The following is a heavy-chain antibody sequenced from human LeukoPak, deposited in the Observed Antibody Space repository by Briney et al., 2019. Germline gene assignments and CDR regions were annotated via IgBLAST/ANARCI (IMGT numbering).Heavy chain of an antibody. CDR1: VGSISSGSYY. CDR3: AREKVRSGWGYDI. J-gene: IGHJ3*02. V-gene: IGHV4-61*02. Sequence: TLSLTCTVSVGSISSGSYYWIWIRQPAGKGLVWIGRIYTSGSTNYNPSLKSRVTISVDTSKNQFSLKLSSVTAAETAVYSCAREKVRSGWGYDIWGQGTMVTVSS. D-gene: IGHD6-19*01. CDR2: IYTSGST.